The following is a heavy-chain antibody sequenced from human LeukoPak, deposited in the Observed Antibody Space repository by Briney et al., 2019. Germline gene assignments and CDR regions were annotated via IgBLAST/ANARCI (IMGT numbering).Heavy chain of an antibody. CDR2: ISAYNGNT. J-gene: IGHJ6*02. D-gene: IGHD2-15*01. V-gene: IGHV1-18*01. Sequence: ASVKVSCKASGYTFTSYGISWLRQAPGQGLEWMGWISAYNGNTNYAQKLQGRVTMTKDTSTSTAYMELRSLRSDDTAVYYCASGYCSGGSCYGYYYYGMDVWGQGTTVTVSS. CDR1: GYTFTSYG. CDR3: ASGYCSGGSCYGYYYYGMDV.